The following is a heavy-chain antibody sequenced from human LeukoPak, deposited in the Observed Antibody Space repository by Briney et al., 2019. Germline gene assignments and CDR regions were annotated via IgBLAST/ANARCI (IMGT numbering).Heavy chain of an antibody. D-gene: IGHD5-18*01. J-gene: IGHJ4*02. CDR2: INTSGST. CDR1: GGSISSGSYY. V-gene: IGHV4-61*02. CDR3: ARVFKEEHTAMVTSGFDY. Sequence: PSETLSLTCTVSGGSISSGSYYWSWIRQPAGKGLEWIGCINTSGSTNYNPSLKSRVTISVDTSKNQFSLKLSSVTAADTAVYYCARVFKEEHTAMVTSGFDYWGQGTLVTVSS.